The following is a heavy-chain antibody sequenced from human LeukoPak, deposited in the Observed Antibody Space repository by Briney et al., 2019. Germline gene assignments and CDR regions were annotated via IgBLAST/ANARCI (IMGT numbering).Heavy chain of an antibody. CDR3: ARRDDYVWGSYPNYFDY. Sequence: PGGSLRLSCAASGFTFSSYSMNWVRQAPGKGLEWVSYISSSSSTIYYADSAKGRFTISRDNAKNSLYLQMNSPRAEDTAVYYCARRDDYVWGSYPNYFDYWGQGTLVTVSS. CDR1: GFTFSSYS. J-gene: IGHJ4*02. CDR2: ISSSSSTI. D-gene: IGHD3-16*02. V-gene: IGHV3-48*01.